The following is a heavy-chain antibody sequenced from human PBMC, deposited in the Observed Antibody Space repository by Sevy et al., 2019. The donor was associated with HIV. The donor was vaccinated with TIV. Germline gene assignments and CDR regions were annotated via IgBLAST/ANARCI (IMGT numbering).Heavy chain of an antibody. Sequence: SETLSLTCTVSGGSISSYYWNWIRQPPGKGLEWIGYIYYTGSTTHNPSLKSRVTISLDTSKNQFSLNLSSVTAADTAVYYCASRGYSSNWFDAFDIWGQGTMVTVSS. CDR1: GGSISSYY. CDR2: IYYTGST. V-gene: IGHV4-59*01. CDR3: ASRGYSSNWFDAFDI. J-gene: IGHJ3*02. D-gene: IGHD6-13*01.